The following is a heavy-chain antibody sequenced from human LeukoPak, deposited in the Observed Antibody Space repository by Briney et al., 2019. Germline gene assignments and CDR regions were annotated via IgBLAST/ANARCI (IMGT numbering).Heavy chain of an antibody. Sequence: GGSLRLSCAASGFTFSSYGMHWVRQAPGKGLEWVAFIRYDGSNKYYADSVKGRFTISRDNSKNTLYLRMNSLRAEDTAVYYCAKDGLWGMGNPFDYWGQGTLVTVSS. V-gene: IGHV3-30*02. CDR2: IRYDGSNK. CDR3: AKDGLWGMGNPFDY. J-gene: IGHJ4*02. D-gene: IGHD3-16*01. CDR1: GFTFSSYG.